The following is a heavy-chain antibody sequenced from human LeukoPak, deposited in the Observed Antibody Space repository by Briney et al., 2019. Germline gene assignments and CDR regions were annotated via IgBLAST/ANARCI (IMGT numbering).Heavy chain of an antibody. CDR1: GCSIISNY. D-gene: IGHD3-22*01. V-gene: IGHV4-4*07. J-gene: IGHJ6*03. Sequence: SETLSLTCTVSGCSIISNYWSWIRQSAGKGLEWIGGIYGSGITDYNPSLKSRVTMSVDTPRKQFPLRLTSVTAADTAVYYCARLKFYDSTGYSPGYYMDVWGKGTTVSVFS. CDR2: IYGSGIT. CDR3: ARLKFYDSTGYSPGYYMDV.